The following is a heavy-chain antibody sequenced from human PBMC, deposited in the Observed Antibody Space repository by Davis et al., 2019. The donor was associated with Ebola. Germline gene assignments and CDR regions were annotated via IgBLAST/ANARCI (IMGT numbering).Heavy chain of an antibody. CDR3: ARGDRGSYVAGH. CDR2: IYYSGTT. D-gene: IGHD1-26*01. J-gene: IGHJ4*02. V-gene: IGHV4-39*07. Sequence: MPSETLSLTCTVSSGSLKNSNYYWGWIRQPPGKGLEWVGSIYYSGTTYYSPSLKSRVTISVDTSRNQFSLKLSSVAAADTAVYYCARGDRGSYVAGHWGQGTLVTVSS. CDR1: SGSLKNSNYY.